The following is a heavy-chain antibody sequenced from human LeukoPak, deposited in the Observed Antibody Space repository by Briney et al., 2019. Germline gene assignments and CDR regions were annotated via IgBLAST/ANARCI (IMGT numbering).Heavy chain of an antibody. J-gene: IGHJ6*02. CDR3: ARGSSSWRNGMDV. V-gene: IGHV3-30*03. CDR2: ISYDGSNK. Sequence: PGGSLRLSCAASGFTFSSYGMHWVRQAPGKGLEWVAVISYDGSNKYYADSVKGRFTISRDNSKNTLYLQMNSLRAEDTAVYYCARGSSSWRNGMDVWGQGTTVTVSS. D-gene: IGHD6-13*01. CDR1: GFTFSSYG.